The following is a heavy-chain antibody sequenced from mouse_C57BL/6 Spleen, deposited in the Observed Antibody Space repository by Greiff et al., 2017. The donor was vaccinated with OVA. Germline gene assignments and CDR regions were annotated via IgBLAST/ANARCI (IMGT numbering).Heavy chain of an antibody. Sequence: QVQLQQPGAELVRPGSSVKLSCKASGYTFTSYWMDWVKQRPGQGLEWIGNIYPSDSETHYNQKFKDKATLTVDKSSSTAYMQLSSLTSEDSAVYYCARRFYSNYGYFDVWGTGTTVTVSS. D-gene: IGHD2-5*01. J-gene: IGHJ1*03. CDR3: ARRFYSNYGYFDV. CDR1: GYTFTSYW. CDR2: IYPSDSET. V-gene: IGHV1-61*01.